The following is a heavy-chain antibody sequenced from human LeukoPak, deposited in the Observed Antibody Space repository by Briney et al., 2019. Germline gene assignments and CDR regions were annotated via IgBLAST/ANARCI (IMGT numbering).Heavy chain of an antibody. CDR1: GFTFSSYG. Sequence: PGGSLRLSCAASGFTFSSYGMNWVRQAPGKGLEWVDFIRSKAYGGTTEYAASVKGRFTISRDDSKSIAYLQMNSLKTEDTAVYYCTRASYSGSYYGAFDIWGQGTMVTVSS. V-gene: IGHV3-49*04. J-gene: IGHJ3*02. CDR2: IRSKAYGGTT. CDR3: TRASYSGSYYGAFDI. D-gene: IGHD1-26*01.